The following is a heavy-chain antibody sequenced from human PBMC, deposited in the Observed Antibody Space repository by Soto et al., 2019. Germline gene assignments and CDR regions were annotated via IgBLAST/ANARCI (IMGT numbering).Heavy chain of an antibody. Sequence: QVHLVQSGAEVKEPGASVNVSCKASGYAFSNYYLHWVQQAPGQGPEWLGIINPGSGATSCAQKFQGRITLTRDTSTSTVYMEMSSLRSDDTAVYYCARVSGRYLPFDYWGQGTLVTVSS. CDR1: GYAFSNYY. CDR3: ARVSGRYLPFDY. J-gene: IGHJ4*02. D-gene: IGHD1-26*01. V-gene: IGHV1-46*01. CDR2: INPGSGAT.